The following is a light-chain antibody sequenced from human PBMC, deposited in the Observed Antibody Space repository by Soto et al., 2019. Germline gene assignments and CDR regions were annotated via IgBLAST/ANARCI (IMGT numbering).Light chain of an antibody. Sequence: QSVLTQPASVSGSPGQSITISCTGTSSDIGGFNYVSWYQQHPGTAPKLIIYEVSNRPSGISNRFSGSKSGNTASLTISGLQAEDEADYSCQSYDSSLSIWVFGGGTKVTVL. V-gene: IGLV2-14*01. CDR3: QSYDSSLSIWV. CDR2: EVS. CDR1: SSDIGGFNY. J-gene: IGLJ3*02.